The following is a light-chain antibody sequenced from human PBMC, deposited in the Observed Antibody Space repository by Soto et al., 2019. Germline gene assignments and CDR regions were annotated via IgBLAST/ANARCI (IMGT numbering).Light chain of an antibody. CDR3: QKHDGVPL. CDR1: QDISNH. CDR2: DAS. V-gene: IGKV1-33*01. Sequence: DIQLTQSPCSLSASVGDTVTITCQASQDISNHLNWYQQKPGKAPNLLIYDASDLETGVPSRFSAGGSGRFFSFTINSLQPEDIATYYCQKHDGVPLFGPGTKVEIK. J-gene: IGKJ3*01.